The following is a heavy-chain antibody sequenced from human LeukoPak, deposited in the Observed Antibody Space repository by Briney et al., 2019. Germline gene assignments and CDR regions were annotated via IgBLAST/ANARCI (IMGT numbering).Heavy chain of an antibody. CDR1: GGSISSSSYY. Sequence: SETLSLTCTVSGGSISSSSYYWGWIRQPPGKGLEWIGSIYYSGSTYYNPSLKSRVTISVDTSKNQFSLKLSSVTAADTAVYYCARDLASLDAFDIWGQGTMVTVSS. J-gene: IGHJ3*02. CDR2: IYYSGST. CDR3: ARDLASLDAFDI. D-gene: IGHD2-2*01. V-gene: IGHV4-39*07.